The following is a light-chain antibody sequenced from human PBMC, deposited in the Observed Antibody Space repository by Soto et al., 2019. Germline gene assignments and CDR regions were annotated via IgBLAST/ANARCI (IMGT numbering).Light chain of an antibody. Sequence: SALTQPASVAGSPGQSITISCTGTSGDIGSYNRVSWYQQHPGKAPKLIIYEVTDRPSGVSSRFSGSKSGNTASLTISGLQAEDEAEYYCSSYTNINTRACVFGTGTKVTVL. V-gene: IGLV2-14*01. J-gene: IGLJ1*01. CDR3: SSYTNINTRACV. CDR1: SGDIGSYNR. CDR2: EVT.